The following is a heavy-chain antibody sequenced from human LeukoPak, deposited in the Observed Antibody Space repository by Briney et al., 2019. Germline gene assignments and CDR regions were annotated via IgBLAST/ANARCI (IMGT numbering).Heavy chain of an antibody. D-gene: IGHD2-21*02. V-gene: IGHV3-9*01. CDR2: ISWTSGDI. CDR3: VKDEVEKYDMVTNYFGAFDM. Sequence: GRSLRLSCAPSGFTFYDYAMHWVRHAPGKGLEWVSGISWTSGDIVYADSVKGRFTISRDSAKNSLFLQMKSLTPDDTALYYCVKDEVEKYDMVTNYFGAFDMWGQGTMVTVSA. CDR1: GFTFYDYA. J-gene: IGHJ3*02.